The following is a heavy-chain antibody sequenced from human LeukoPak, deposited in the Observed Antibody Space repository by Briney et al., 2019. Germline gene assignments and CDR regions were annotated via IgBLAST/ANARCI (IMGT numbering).Heavy chain of an antibody. CDR3: ARDYGAAAGWFDP. J-gene: IGHJ5*02. V-gene: IGHV1-69*05. Sequence: ASVKVSCKASGYTFTSYDINWVRQATGQGLEWMGGIIPIFGTANYAQKFQGRVTITTDESTSTAYMELSSLRSEDTAVYYCARDYGAAAGWFDPWGQGTLVTVSS. CDR1: GYTFTSYD. D-gene: IGHD6-13*01. CDR2: IIPIFGTA.